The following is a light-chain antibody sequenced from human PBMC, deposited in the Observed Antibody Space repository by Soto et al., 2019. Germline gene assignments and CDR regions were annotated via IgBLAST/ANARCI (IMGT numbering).Light chain of an antibody. CDR2: DAS. Sequence: EIVLTQSPGTLSLSPGERATLSCRASQSISNNYLAWYQQKIGQAPRLLMYDASKRATGTPDRFSGSGSGTDFTLTINRLEPEDFAVYHCQHYGGSPPNTFGQGTKLEIK. CDR1: QSISNNY. J-gene: IGKJ2*01. CDR3: QHYGGSPPNT. V-gene: IGKV3-20*01.